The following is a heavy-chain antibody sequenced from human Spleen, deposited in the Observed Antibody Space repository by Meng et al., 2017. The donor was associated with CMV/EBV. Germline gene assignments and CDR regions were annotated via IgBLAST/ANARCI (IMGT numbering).Heavy chain of an antibody. D-gene: IGHD3-3*01. Sequence: ASVKVSCKVSGYSLRELSMHWVRQAPGKGLEWMGGFDPEDGETIYEQKLQGRVTMTEDTSTDTAYMELSSLRSEDTAVYYCATALAWSAYPPRGNDFWGQGTLVTVSS. J-gene: IGHJ4*02. CDR3: ATALAWSAYPPRGNDF. CDR1: GYSLRELS. V-gene: IGHV1-24*01. CDR2: FDPEDGET.